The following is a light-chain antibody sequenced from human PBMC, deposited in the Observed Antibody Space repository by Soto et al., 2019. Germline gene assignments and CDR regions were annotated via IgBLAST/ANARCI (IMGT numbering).Light chain of an antibody. J-gene: IGKJ5*01. CDR3: QQYNEWSSST. Sequence: EIVMTQSPATLSVSPGERATLSCRASQSVSKKLGWYQQKPGQAHRLVIYGTSTRATGIPVRFSGSGSGTDFNLPISMLQSEDFSFYYCQQYNEWSSSTFGQGTRLEIK. CDR1: QSVSKK. CDR2: GTS. V-gene: IGKV3-15*01.